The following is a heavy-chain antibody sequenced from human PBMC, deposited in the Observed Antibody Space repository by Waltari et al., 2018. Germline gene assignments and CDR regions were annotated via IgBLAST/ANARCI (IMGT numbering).Heavy chain of an antibody. D-gene: IGHD2-21*02. CDR1: GYSISSGYY. CDR2: IYHSGST. CDR3: ARDRGSISDLPMDV. Sequence: QVQLQESGPGLVKHSETLSLTCTVSGYSISSGYYWGWIRQPPGKGLEWIGSIYHSGSTYYNPSLKSRVTISVDTSKNQFSLKLSSVTAADTAVYYCARDRGSISDLPMDVWGKGTTVTVSS. V-gene: IGHV4-38-2*02. J-gene: IGHJ6*03.